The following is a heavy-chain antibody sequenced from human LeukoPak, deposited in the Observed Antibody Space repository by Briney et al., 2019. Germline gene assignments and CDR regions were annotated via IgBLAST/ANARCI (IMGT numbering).Heavy chain of an antibody. CDR2: IKQDGSEK. CDR3: ARVFGSCSSTSCYGGIDI. D-gene: IGHD2-2*01. Sequence: GGSLRLSCAASGFTFSSYAMSWVRQAPGKGLEWVANIKQDGSEKYYVDSVKGRFTISRENAKNSLYLQMNSLRAEDTAVYYCARVFGSCSSTSCYGGIDIWGQGTMVTVSS. V-gene: IGHV3-7*01. J-gene: IGHJ3*02. CDR1: GFTFSSYA.